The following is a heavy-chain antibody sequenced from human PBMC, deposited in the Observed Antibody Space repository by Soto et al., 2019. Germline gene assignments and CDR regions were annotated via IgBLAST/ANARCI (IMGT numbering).Heavy chain of an antibody. CDR2: ISTSGDST. V-gene: IGHV3-21*01. Sequence: EVQLVESGGGLVQPGGSLKLSCAASGFTFSGSAMHWVRQASGKGLEWVSSISTSGDSTYYEDSLRGRFTISRDNARASLYLQMDSLRVEDTAMYYCTRDGEPLWGQGTMVTVSS. CDR3: TRDGEPL. CDR1: GFTFSGSA. D-gene: IGHD3-3*01. J-gene: IGHJ3*01.